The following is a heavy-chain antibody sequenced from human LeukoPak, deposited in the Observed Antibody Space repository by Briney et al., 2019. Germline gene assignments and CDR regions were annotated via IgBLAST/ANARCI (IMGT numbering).Heavy chain of an antibody. CDR1: GFTFSSYG. D-gene: IGHD3-10*01. V-gene: IGHV3-33*06. Sequence: GGSLRLSCAASGFTFSSYGMHWVRQAPGKGLEWGAVIWYDGSNKYYADSVKGRFTISRDNSKNTLYLQMNSLRAEDTAVYYFAKHPGRVRGVITYFDYWGQGTLVTVSS. CDR2: IWYDGSNK. CDR3: AKHPGRVRGVITYFDY. J-gene: IGHJ4*02.